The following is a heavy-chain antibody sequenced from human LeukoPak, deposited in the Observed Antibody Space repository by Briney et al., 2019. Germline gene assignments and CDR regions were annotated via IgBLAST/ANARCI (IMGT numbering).Heavy chain of an antibody. J-gene: IGHJ5*02. V-gene: IGHV3-21*01. Sequence: GGSLRLSCAASGFTFSSYSMNWVRQAPGKGLEWVSSISSSSSYIYYADSVKGRFTIPRDNAKNSLYLQMNSLRAEDTAVYYCARDHSSGWYDWFDPWGQGTLVTVSS. CDR2: ISSSSSYI. CDR1: GFTFSSYS. D-gene: IGHD6-19*01. CDR3: ARDHSSGWYDWFDP.